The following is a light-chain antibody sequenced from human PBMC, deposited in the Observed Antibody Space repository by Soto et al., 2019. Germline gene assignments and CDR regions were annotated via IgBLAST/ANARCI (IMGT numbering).Light chain of an antibody. CDR1: QRVYSN. Sequence: EILMTQSPATLSVSPGESATLSCRASQRVYSNLAWYQQRPGQAPRLLIYCASARATGVPARFSGRGSGTEFTLTISSLQSEDFAVYYCQQYTNWTPNTFGQGTRLEIK. J-gene: IGKJ5*01. V-gene: IGKV3-15*01. CDR2: CAS. CDR3: QQYTNWTPNT.